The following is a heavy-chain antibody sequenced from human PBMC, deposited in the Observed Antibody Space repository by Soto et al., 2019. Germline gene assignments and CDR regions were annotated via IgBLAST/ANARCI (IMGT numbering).Heavy chain of an antibody. CDR2: IYSGGST. V-gene: IGHV3-66*01. J-gene: IGHJ4*02. Sequence: GGSLRLSCAASGFTVSSNYMSWVRQAPGKGLEWVSVIYSGGSTYYADSVKGRFTISRDNSKNTLYLQMNSLRAEDTAVYYCATPSRGQWELLLDYWGQGTLVTVSS. CDR1: GFTVSSNY. CDR3: ATPSRGQWELLLDY. D-gene: IGHD1-26*01.